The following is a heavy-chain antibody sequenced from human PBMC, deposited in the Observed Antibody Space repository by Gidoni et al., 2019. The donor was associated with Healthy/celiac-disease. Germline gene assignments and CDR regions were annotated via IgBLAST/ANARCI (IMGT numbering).Heavy chain of an antibody. V-gene: IGHV3-30-3*01. D-gene: IGHD1-26*01. CDR2: ISYDGSNK. CDR1: GFTFSSYA. CDR3: ARDLSGIVGATEDY. J-gene: IGHJ4*02. Sequence: QVQLVESGGGVVQPGRSLRLSCAASGFTFSSYAMHWVRQAPGKGLEWVAVISYDGSNKYYADSVKGRFTISRDNSKNTLYLQMNSLRAEDTAVYYCARDLSGIVGATEDYWGQGTLVTVSS.